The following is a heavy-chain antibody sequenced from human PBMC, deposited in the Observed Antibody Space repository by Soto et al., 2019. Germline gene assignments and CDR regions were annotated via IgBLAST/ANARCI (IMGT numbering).Heavy chain of an antibody. J-gene: IGHJ4*02. D-gene: IGHD2-21*01. V-gene: IGHV3-72*01. Sequence: GGSLRLSCAASGFAFRDHHMDWVRQAPGKGLKCVARNKNEASGYTTEYAASVQGRFTISRDESKNVLLLQMNSLKTEDTAVYYCTRDSMSYSFDHWGQGIQVTVSS. CDR3: TRDSMSYSFDH. CDR1: GFAFRDHH. CDR2: NKNEASGYTT.